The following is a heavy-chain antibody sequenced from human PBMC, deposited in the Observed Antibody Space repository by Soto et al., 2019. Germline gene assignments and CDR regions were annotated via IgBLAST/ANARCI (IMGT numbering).Heavy chain of an antibody. CDR3: VRLHYSEGTGNFDY. CDR1: GFRFDGHA. CDR2: LGWDSGGI. V-gene: IGHV3-9*01. Sequence: EVQLVESGGGLVQPGRSLRLSCVGSGFRFDGHAMHWVRQSPGKGLEWVSGLGWDSGGIDYADFGKGRFTISRDNVKNSLYLQMNSLRPEDTALYYCVRLHYSEGTGNFDYWGQGTLVTVSS. D-gene: IGHD1-26*01. J-gene: IGHJ4*02.